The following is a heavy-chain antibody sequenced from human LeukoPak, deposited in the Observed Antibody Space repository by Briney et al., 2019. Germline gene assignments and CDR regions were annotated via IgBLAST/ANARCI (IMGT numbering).Heavy chain of an antibody. CDR3: ARGLGYSSGWWGLNAEYFQH. CDR1: GYIFTSYD. V-gene: IGHV1-8*01. D-gene: IGHD6-19*01. J-gene: IGHJ1*01. CDR2: MNPNSGNT. Sequence: ASVKVSCKASGYIFTSYDINWVRQATGQGLERMGWMNPNSGNTGYAQKFQGRVTMTRNTSISTAYMELSSLRSEDTAVYYCARGLGYSSGWWGLNAEYFQHWGQGTLVTVSS.